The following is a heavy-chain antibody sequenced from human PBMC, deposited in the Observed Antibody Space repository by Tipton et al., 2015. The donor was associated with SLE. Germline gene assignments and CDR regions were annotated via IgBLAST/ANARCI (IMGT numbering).Heavy chain of an antibody. Sequence: TLSLTCSVSGDSMRTYYWSWLRQAPGKGLEWIGYIHSSGNTKYNPSPQSRVTISLDTSKSQFSLSLNSVTAADTAMYYCARDLYVAYYEYLWGSVFDVWGQGTLVTVS. CDR2: IHSSGNT. D-gene: IGHD3-16*01. V-gene: IGHV4-59*01. CDR1: GDSMRTYY. J-gene: IGHJ3*01. CDR3: ARDLYVAYYEYLWGSVFDV.